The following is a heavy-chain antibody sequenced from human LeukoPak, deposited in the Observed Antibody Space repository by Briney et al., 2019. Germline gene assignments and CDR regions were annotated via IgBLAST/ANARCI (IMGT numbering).Heavy chain of an antibody. CDR3: ARSDGYGLVGI. CDR1: GGSISSSSYY. CDR2: IYHSGST. D-gene: IGHD3-10*01. Sequence: PSETLSLTCTVSGGSISSSSYYWSWIRQPPGKGLEWIGSIYHSGSTYYNPSLKSRVTISVDTPKNHFSLTLSSVTAADTAVYYCARSDGYGLVGIWGQGTMVTVSS. V-gene: IGHV4-39*07. J-gene: IGHJ3*02.